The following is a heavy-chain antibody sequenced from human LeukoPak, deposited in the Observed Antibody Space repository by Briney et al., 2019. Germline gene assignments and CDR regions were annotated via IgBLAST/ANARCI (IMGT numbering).Heavy chain of an antibody. CDR3: ARGYCSSTRCYEDAFDI. J-gene: IGHJ3*02. Sequence: GGSLRLSCAASGFTFSSYSMNWVRQAPGKGLEWVSYMSSVTRTIYYADSVKGRFTISRDNAKKSLYLQMNSLRDEDTAVYYCARGYCSSTRCYEDAFDIWGQGTMVTVSS. V-gene: IGHV3-48*02. CDR1: GFTFSSYS. D-gene: IGHD2-2*01. CDR2: MSSVTRTI.